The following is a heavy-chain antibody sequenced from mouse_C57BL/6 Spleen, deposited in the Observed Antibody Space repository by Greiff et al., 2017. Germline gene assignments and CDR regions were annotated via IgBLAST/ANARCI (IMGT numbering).Heavy chain of an antibody. CDR2: IRNKANNHAT. CDR3: TRNSNYFYYYSMDY. Sequence: LQQSGGGLVQPGGSMKLSCAASGFTFSDAWMDWVRQSPEKGLEWVAEIRNKANNHATYYAESVKGRFTISRDDSKSSVYLQMNSLRAEDTGIYYCTRNSNYFYYYSMDYWGQGTSVTVSS. D-gene: IGHD2-5*01. V-gene: IGHV6-6*01. J-gene: IGHJ4*01. CDR1: GFTFSDAW.